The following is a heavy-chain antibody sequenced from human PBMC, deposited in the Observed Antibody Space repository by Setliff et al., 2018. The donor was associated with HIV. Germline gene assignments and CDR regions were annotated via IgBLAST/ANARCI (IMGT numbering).Heavy chain of an antibody. J-gene: IGHJ6*04. V-gene: IGHV4-39*01. CDR1: GVSLFTTDYY. CDR3: SKRYSDFWSGQTDV. Sequence: SETLSLTCSVSGVSLFTTDYYWGWIRQPPGKGLEWIGSFHYSGNTYYNPSLKSRVTISVDTSQSQLSLKLRGVTAADTAVYYCSKRYSDFWSGQTDVWGKGTTVTVSS. CDR2: FHYSGNT. D-gene: IGHD3-3*01.